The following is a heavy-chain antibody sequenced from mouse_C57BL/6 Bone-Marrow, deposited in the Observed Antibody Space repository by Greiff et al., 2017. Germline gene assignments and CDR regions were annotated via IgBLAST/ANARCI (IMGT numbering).Heavy chain of an antibody. V-gene: IGHV1-59*01. CDR3: AYDYDRAY. CDR2: IDPSDSYT. Sequence: QVQLQQPGAELVRPGTSVKLSCKASGYTFTSYWMHWVKQRPGQGLEWIGVIDPSDSYTNYNQKFKGKATLTVDTSSSTAYMQLSSLTSEDSAVYYCAYDYDRAYWGQGTLVTVSA. J-gene: IGHJ3*01. D-gene: IGHD2-4*01. CDR1: GYTFTSYW.